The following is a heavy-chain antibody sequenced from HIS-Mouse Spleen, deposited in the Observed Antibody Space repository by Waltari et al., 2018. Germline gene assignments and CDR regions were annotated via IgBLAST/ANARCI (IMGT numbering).Heavy chain of an antibody. CDR2: IDYSGST. J-gene: IGHJ2*01. V-gene: IGHV4-39*07. CDR3: AREIPYSSSWYDWYFDL. CDR1: GGSISSSSYY. Sequence: QLQLQESGPGLVKPSETLSLTCTVSGGSISSSSYYWGWIRQPPGKGLEGIGSIDYSGSTSYNPSLKSRVTISVDTSKNQFSLKLSSVTAADTAVYYCAREIPYSSSWYDWYFDLWGRGTLVTVSS. D-gene: IGHD6-13*01.